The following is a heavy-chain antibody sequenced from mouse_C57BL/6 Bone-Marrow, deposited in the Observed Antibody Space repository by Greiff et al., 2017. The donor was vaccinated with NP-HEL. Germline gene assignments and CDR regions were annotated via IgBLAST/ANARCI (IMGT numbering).Heavy chain of an antibody. CDR1: GYTFTDYE. CDR2: IDPETGGT. CDR3: TREGLLLRSGYWYCDV. Sequence: QVQLQQSGAELVRPGASVTLSCKASGYTFTDYEMHWVKQTPVHGLEWIGAIDPETGGTAYNQKFKGKAILTADKSSSTAYMELRSLTSEDSAVYYCTREGLLLRSGYWYCDVWGTGTTVTVSS. V-gene: IGHV1-15*01. D-gene: IGHD1-1*01. J-gene: IGHJ1*03.